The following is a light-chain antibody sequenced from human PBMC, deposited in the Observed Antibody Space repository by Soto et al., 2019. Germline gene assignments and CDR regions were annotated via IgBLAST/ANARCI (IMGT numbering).Light chain of an antibody. J-gene: IGLJ1*01. V-gene: IGLV2-14*03. CDR3: SPYTSSNSRAA. Sequence: SDLPQPASLTGSPGQSITISCTRTSSDIGAYNYVSWYQHHPGKAPKLIIYDVFSRPSGVSNRFPGSKSANTASLTISGLQAEKEANYYCSPYTSSNSRAAFGTGTKVTV. CDR2: DVF. CDR1: SSDIGAYNY.